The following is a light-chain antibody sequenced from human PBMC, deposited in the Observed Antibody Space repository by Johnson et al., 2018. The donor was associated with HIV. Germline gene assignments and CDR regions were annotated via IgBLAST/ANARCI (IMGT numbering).Light chain of an antibody. V-gene: IGLV1-41*01. CDR1: SSDMGNYA. CDR2: ENN. CDR3: GTGDSSLRGV. Sequence: QSLLTQPPSVSAAQGQKVTISCSGSSSDMGNYAVSWYQQLPGTAPKLLIYENNKRPSGIPDRLSGSKSGTSATLGITGLQTGDEADYYCGTGDSSLRGVFGTWTKVTVL. J-gene: IGLJ1*01.